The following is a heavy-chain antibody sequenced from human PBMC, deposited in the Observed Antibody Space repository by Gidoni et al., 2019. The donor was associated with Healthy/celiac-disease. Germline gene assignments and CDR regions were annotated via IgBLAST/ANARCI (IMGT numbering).Heavy chain of an antibody. D-gene: IGHD3-22*01. CDR3: ALFKWDYYDSSHRRVLDY. CDR2: IDPSDSYT. Sequence: EVQLVQSGAEVKKPGESLRISCKGSGYSFTSYWISWVRQMPGKGLEWMGRIDPSDSYTNYSPSFQGHVTISADKSISTAYLQWSSLKASDTAMYYCALFKWDYYDSSHRRVLDYWGQGTLVTVSS. J-gene: IGHJ4*02. V-gene: IGHV5-10-1*03. CDR1: GYSFTSYW.